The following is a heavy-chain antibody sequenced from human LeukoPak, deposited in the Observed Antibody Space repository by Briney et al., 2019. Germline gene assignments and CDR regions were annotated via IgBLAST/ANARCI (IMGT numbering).Heavy chain of an antibody. J-gene: IGHJ1*01. CDR2: ISSSSSYI. CDR3: AREASGSYFHH. D-gene: IGHD1-26*01. Sequence: GGSLRLSCAASGFTFSSYSMNWVRQAPGKGLEWVSSISSSSSYIYYADSVKGRFTISRDNAKNSLYLQMNSLRAEDTAVYYCAREASGSYFHHWGQGTLVTVSS. V-gene: IGHV3-21*04. CDR1: GFTFSSYS.